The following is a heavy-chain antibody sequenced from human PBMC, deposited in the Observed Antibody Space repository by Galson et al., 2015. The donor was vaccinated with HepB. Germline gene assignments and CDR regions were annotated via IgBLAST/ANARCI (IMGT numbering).Heavy chain of an antibody. V-gene: IGHV4-34*01. CDR3: ARGDVDTDFSYYGMNV. Sequence: APLSRSCAVSVGSLSGYYWSWIRPPPGRGLEWVGKLNHRGINQYTASLESRVTISADTSKRPFYLELIAVTAADTAVYYCARGDVDTDFSYYGMNVWGQGTSVSVSS. CDR2: LNHRGIN. CDR1: VGSLSGYY. D-gene: IGHD3-10*01. J-gene: IGHJ6*02.